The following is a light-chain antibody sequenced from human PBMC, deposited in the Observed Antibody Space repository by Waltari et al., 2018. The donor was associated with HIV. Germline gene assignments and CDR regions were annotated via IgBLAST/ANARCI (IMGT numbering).Light chain of an antibody. J-gene: IGLJ1*01. CDR2: DVN. CDR3: SSYTSSNTLYV. CDR1: SSDVGAFNY. V-gene: IGLV2-14*03. Sequence: QSALTQPASVSGSPGQSITISCTGTSSDVGAFNYVSRYQQHPGKAPKLMIYDVNNRPSGISNRFSGSKSGNTASLTISGLQAEDEADYYCSSYTSSNTLYVFGTGTKVTVL.